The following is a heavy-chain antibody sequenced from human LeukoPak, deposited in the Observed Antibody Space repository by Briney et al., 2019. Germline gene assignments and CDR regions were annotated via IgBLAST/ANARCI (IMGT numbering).Heavy chain of an antibody. Sequence: PGGSLRLSCEASGFTFSSYWMSWVRQAPGKGLEGVANIHQDGNEKYYVDSVKGRFTISRDNAKNSLYLQMNSLRAEDTAVYYCARGDKFSGDYWGQGTLVTVSS. CDR2: IHQDGNEK. J-gene: IGHJ4*02. CDR3: ARGDKFSGDY. CDR1: GFTFSSYW. D-gene: IGHD2-15*01. V-gene: IGHV3-7*04.